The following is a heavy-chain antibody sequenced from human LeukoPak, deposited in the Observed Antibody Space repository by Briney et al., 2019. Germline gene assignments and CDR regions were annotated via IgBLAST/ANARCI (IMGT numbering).Heavy chain of an antibody. CDR2: IYHTGNT. Sequence: NPSGTLSLTRAVSGVSISSGHLWSWVRQSPGKGPEWIGEIYHTGNTKYNPSLKRQITILVDKSKNQFSLELTPVTAADTAVYYCASEHEYGDYINWGQGTLVTVSS. V-gene: IGHV4-4*02. CDR3: ASEHEYGDYIN. D-gene: IGHD4-17*01. CDR1: GVSISSGHL. J-gene: IGHJ4*02.